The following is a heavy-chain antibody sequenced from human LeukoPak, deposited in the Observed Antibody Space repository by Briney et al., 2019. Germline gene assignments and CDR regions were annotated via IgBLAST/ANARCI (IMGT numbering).Heavy chain of an antibody. CDR3: ARLSSSSWVQDY. V-gene: IGHV4-38-2*02. J-gene: IGHJ4*02. CDR1: GFAIHSSYY. CDR2: INHSGST. D-gene: IGHD6-13*01. Sequence: SETLSLTCTVSGFAIHSSYYWGWIRQPPGKGLEWIGSINHSGSTYYNPSLKSRVTMAVGTSKNQFSLKLSSVTAADTAVYYCARLSSSSWVQDYWGQGTLVTDSS.